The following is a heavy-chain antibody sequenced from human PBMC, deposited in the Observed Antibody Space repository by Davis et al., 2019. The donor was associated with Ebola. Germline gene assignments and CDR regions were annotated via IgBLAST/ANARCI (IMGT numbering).Heavy chain of an antibody. CDR2: IYHSGST. CDR1: GYSISSGYY. Sequence: MLSETLSLTCTVSGYSISSGYYWGWIRQPPGKGLEWIGSIYHSGSTYYNPSLKSRVTISVDKSRNQFSLKLSSVTAADTAVYYCASFGALRGCSSTSCYGVDPWGQGTLVTVSS. J-gene: IGHJ5*02. V-gene: IGHV4-38-2*02. CDR3: ASFGALRGCSSTSCYGVDP. D-gene: IGHD2-2*01.